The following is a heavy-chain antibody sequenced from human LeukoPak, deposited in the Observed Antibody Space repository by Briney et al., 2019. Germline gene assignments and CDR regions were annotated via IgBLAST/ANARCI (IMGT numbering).Heavy chain of an antibody. CDR3: ARDYCSSTSCLFDY. CDR2: IKQDGSET. Sequence: PGGSLRLSCAASGFTFSSHWMYWVRQAPGKGLEWVANIKQDGSETFYVDSVKGRFTISRDNSKNTLYLQMNSLRTEDTAVYYCARDYCSSTSCLFDYWGQGTLVTVSS. D-gene: IGHD2-2*01. J-gene: IGHJ4*02. CDR1: GFTFSSHW. V-gene: IGHV3-7*01.